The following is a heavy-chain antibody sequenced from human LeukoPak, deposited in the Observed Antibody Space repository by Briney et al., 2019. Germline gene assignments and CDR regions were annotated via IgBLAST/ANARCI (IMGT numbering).Heavy chain of an antibody. J-gene: IGHJ6*02. Sequence: GGSLRLSCAASGFTFSSYGMHWVRQAPGKGLEWVAVISYDGSNKYYADSVKGRFTISRDNSKNTLYLQMNSLRAEDTAVYYCAKECDSSGYSSWAYWPLDYGMDVWGQGTTVTVSS. V-gene: IGHV3-30*18. CDR3: AKECDSSGYSSWAYWPLDYGMDV. CDR1: GFTFSSYG. D-gene: IGHD3-22*01. CDR2: ISYDGSNK.